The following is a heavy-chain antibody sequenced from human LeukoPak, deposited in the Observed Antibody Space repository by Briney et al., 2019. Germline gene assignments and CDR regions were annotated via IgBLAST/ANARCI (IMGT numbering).Heavy chain of an antibody. CDR1: GYSLSELS. CDR3: ATDVTGTAPYDF. J-gene: IGHJ4*02. V-gene: IGHV1-24*01. D-gene: IGHD1-1*01. Sequence: GASVKVSCKVSGYSLSELSIHWVRQAPRKGLEWMGGFDPEDDEAIYVQSLEGRVTMTEDTSTDTAYMELSGLTSDDAAVYYCATDVTGTAPYDFWGQGTLVTVS. CDR2: FDPEDDEA.